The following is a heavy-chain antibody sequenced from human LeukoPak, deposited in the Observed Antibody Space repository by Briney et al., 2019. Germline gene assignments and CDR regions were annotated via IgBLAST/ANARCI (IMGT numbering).Heavy chain of an antibody. V-gene: IGHV4-59*12. Sequence: SETLSLTCTVSGGSISSYYWSWIRQPPGKALEWIGYVYYSGSTNFNPSLKSRLAISVDTSKNQFSLKLSSVTAADTAVYYCAREGRITMIVVVTKHRGLFDPWGQGTLVTVSS. CDR3: AREGRITMIVVVTKHRGLFDP. J-gene: IGHJ5*02. CDR1: GGSISSYY. D-gene: IGHD3-22*01. CDR2: VYYSGST.